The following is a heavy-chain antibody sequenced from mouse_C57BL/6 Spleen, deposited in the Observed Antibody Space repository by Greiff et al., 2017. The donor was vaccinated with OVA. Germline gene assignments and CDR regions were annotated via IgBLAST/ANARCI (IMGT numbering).Heavy chain of an antibody. CDR1: GYSITSGYY. D-gene: IGHD1-1*01. CDR3: ARSPTEAWFAY. J-gene: IGHJ3*01. Sequence: EVQLQQSGPGLVKPSQSLSLTCSVTGYSITSGYYWNWIRQFPGNKLEWMGYISYDGSNNYNPSLKNRISITRDTSKNQFFLKLNSVTTEDTATYYCARSPTEAWFAYWGQGTLVTVSA. V-gene: IGHV3-6*01. CDR2: ISYDGSN.